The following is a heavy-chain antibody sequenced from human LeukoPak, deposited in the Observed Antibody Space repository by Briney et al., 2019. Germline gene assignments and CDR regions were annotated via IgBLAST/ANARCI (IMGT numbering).Heavy chain of an antibody. CDR2: IYYSGST. V-gene: IGHV4-39*07. Sequence: SETLSLTCTVSGGSISSSNYYWGWIRQPPGKGLEWIGSIYYSGSTYYSPSLKSRVTMSVDMSTSQISLKLSSVTAADTAVYYCARAVGGDGSGSLWGPGTLVTVSS. CDR3: ARAVGGDGSGSL. J-gene: IGHJ4*02. CDR1: GGSISSSNYY. D-gene: IGHD3-10*01.